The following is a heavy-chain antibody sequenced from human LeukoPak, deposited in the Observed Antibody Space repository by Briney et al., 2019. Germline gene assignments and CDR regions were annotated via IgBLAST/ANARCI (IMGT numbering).Heavy chain of an antibody. CDR3: ARQGYTASYYFLDF. D-gene: IGHD1-26*01. J-gene: IGHJ4*02. V-gene: IGHV4-4*07. Sequence: PSETLSLTCDVSSDFFRSYWWGWVRQPAGKGLEWIGRIYATGSTQFNPSLKSRLTMSMDTSTNQFSLKLTSVTAADTAVYFCARQGYTASYYFLDFWSQGTLVTVSS. CDR2: IYATGST. CDR1: SDFFRSYW.